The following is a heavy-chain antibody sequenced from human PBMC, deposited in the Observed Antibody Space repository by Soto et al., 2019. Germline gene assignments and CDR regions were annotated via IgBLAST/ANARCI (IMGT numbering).Heavy chain of an antibody. Sequence: GGSLRLSCAASGFTFSSYGMHWVRQAPGKGLEWVAVIWYDGSNKYYADSVKGRFTISRDNSKNTLYLQMNSLRAEDTAVYYCARDGDFWSGYRSRYYYYGMDVWGQGTTVTVSS. J-gene: IGHJ6*02. D-gene: IGHD3-3*01. CDR2: IWYDGSNK. CDR3: ARDGDFWSGYRSRYYYYGMDV. CDR1: GFTFSSYG. V-gene: IGHV3-33*01.